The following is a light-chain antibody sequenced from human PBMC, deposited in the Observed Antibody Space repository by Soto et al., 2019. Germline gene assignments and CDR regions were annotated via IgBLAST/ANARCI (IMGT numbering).Light chain of an antibody. CDR1: QSVSSN. J-gene: IGKJ1*01. Sequence: EIVMTQSPATLSVSPGERATLSCRASQSVSSNLAWYQQKPGQAPRLLIYGASTMATGIPARSSGSGSGTDFTHTISSLQSEDFAVYYCQQYNNWPPMAFGQGTKVEIK. CDR3: QQYNNWPPMA. V-gene: IGKV3-15*01. CDR2: GAS.